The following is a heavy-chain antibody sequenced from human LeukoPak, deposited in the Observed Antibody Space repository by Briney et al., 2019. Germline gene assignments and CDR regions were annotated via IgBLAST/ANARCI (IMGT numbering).Heavy chain of an antibody. Sequence: SVKVSCKASGGTFSSYAISWVRQAPGQGLEWMGRTIPIFGTANYAQMFQGRVTITTDESTSTASMELSRLRSEDQAVYYCARDSDTAMACFDYWGQGTLVTVS. CDR2: TIPIFGTA. V-gene: IGHV1-69*05. D-gene: IGHD5-18*01. CDR3: ARDSDTAMACFDY. CDR1: GGTFSSYA. J-gene: IGHJ4*02.